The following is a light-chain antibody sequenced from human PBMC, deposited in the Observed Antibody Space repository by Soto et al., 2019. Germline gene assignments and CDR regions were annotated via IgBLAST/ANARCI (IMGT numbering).Light chain of an antibody. Sequence: QSALTQPASVSGSPGQSITISGSGTSTYVGSYDYVSWYQQRPGTAPKLILDEVTNRPSGVSIRFSGSKSGNTVSLTITGLQTEDEADYYCLSLTTCITYIFGTVTKLTVL. CDR2: EVT. J-gene: IGLJ1*01. CDR3: LSLTTCITYI. CDR1: STYVGSYDY. V-gene: IGLV2-14*01.